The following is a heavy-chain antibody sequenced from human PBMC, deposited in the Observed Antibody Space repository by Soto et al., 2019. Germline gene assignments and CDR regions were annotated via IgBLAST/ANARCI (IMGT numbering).Heavy chain of an antibody. J-gene: IGHJ4*02. CDR3: AKEASYYGSGSYYIDY. CDR2: ISGSGGST. V-gene: IGHV3-23*01. D-gene: IGHD3-10*01. CDR1: GFTFSSYA. Sequence: EVQLLESGGGLVQPGGSLRLSCAASGFTFSSYAMSWVRQAPGKGLEWVSAISGSGGSTYYADSVKGRFTVSRDNSKNTLYLQMNSLRAEDTAVYYCAKEASYYGSGSYYIDYWGQGTLVTVSS.